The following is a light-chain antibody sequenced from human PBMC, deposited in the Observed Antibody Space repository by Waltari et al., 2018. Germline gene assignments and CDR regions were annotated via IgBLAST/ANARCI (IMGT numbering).Light chain of an antibody. CDR2: RVS. CDR3: MQGTHWPYT. V-gene: IGKV2-30*02. J-gene: IGKJ2*01. CDR1: ESLVHSDGNTH. Sequence: VVMTQSPLSLPVTLGQPASISCKSSESLVHSDGNTHLNWFQQRAGQSPRRLIYRVSNRDSGVPDRFSGSGSGTDFTLKISRVEAEDIGVYYCMQGTHWPYTFGQGTKLDIK.